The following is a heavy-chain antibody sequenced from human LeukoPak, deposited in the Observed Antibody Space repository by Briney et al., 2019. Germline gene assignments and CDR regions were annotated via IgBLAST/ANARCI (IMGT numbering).Heavy chain of an antibody. CDR1: GYTFTSYG. J-gene: IGHJ5*02. CDR3: ARTGYCSGGSCGRDWFDP. CDR2: ISAYSGNT. D-gene: IGHD2-15*01. Sequence: ASVKVSCKASGYTFTSYGISWVREAPGQGLEWIGWISAYSGNTNYAQKLQGRVTMTTDTSTSTAYMELRSLRSDDTAVYYCARTGYCSGGSCGRDWFDPWGQGTLVTVSS. V-gene: IGHV1-18*01.